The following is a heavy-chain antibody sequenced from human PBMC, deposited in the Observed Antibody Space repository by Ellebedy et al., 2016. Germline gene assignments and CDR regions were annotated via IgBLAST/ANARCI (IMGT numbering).Heavy chain of an antibody. CDR1: GFTFSSYA. Sequence: GGSLRLXXAASGFTFSSYAMSWVRQAPGKGLEWVSAISGSGGSTYYADSVKGRFTISRDNSKNTLYLQMNSLRAEDTAVYYCAKEVTDVRIAAHPYFDYWGQGTLVTVSS. D-gene: IGHD6-6*01. CDR2: ISGSGGST. J-gene: IGHJ4*02. V-gene: IGHV3-23*01. CDR3: AKEVTDVRIAAHPYFDY.